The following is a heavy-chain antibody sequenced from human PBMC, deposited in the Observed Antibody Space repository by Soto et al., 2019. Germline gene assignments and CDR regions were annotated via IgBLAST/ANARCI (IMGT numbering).Heavy chain of an antibody. CDR1: GFTFGNAW. CDR2: IKSKTDGGTS. D-gene: IGHD3-3*01. J-gene: IGHJ6*02. Sequence: GGSLRLSCAASGFTFGNAWINWVRQAPGKGLEWVGRIKSKTDGGTSDFAAPVKGRFAISRDVSKDMVYLQMNSLKTEDTAVYYCAKESGYYRPIGYYYYGMDVWGQGTTVTVSS. V-gene: IGHV3-15*07. CDR3: AKESGYYRPIGYYYYGMDV.